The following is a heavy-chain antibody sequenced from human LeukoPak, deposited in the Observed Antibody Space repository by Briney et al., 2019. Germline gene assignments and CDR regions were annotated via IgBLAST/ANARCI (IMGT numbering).Heavy chain of an antibody. CDR1: GGSISSYY. J-gene: IGHJ4*02. CDR3: ARITVTIGPDY. D-gene: IGHD4-17*01. Sequence: PSETLSLTCTVSGGSISSYYWSWIRQPPGKGLEWIGYIYYSGSTNYNPSLKSRLTISVDTSKNQFSLNLRSVTVADTAVYYCARITVTIGPDYWGQGTLVTVSS. CDR2: IYYSGST. V-gene: IGHV4-59*01.